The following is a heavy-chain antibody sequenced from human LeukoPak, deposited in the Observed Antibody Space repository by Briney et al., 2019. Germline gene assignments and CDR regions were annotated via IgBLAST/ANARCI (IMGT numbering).Heavy chain of an antibody. CDR2: ISNSGSTI. V-gene: IGHV3-11*01. CDR1: GGSISSYY. Sequence: LSLTCTVSGGSISSYYWSWIRQAPGKGLEWVSYISNSGSTIYYADSVKGRFFISRDNAKNSLYLQMNSLRAEDTAVYYCARAPKFRLVGVPKGPFDPWGQGTLVTVSS. D-gene: IGHD1-26*01. CDR3: ARAPKFRLVGVPKGPFDP. J-gene: IGHJ5*02.